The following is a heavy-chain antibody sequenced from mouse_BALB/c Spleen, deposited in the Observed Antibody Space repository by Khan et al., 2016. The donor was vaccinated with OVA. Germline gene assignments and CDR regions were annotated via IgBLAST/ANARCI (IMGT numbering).Heavy chain of an antibody. D-gene: IGHD1-1*02. V-gene: IGHV5-4*02. J-gene: IGHJ3*01. CDR2: ISDGGSYT. Sequence: EVELVESGGGLVKPGGSLKLSCAASGFTFSDYYMYWVRQTPEKRLEWVATISDGGSYTYYQQSVKGQFTISRANANNNLYLQMSSLKSEDTAIYYCARAGYGGFAYWGQGTLVTVSA. CDR3: ARAGYGGFAY. CDR1: GFTFSDYY.